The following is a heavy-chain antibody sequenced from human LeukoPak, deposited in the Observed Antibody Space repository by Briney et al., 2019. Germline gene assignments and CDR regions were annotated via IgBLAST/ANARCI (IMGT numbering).Heavy chain of an antibody. Sequence: ASVKVSCKASGYTFTAYYIHWVRQAPGQGLEWMGGISPNSGGTNYAQKFQGRVTMTRDTSISTAYMELSRLRSDDTAVYYCARLIAAAGSRTDYWGQGTLVTVSS. V-gene: IGHV1-2*02. CDR2: ISPNSGGT. J-gene: IGHJ4*02. D-gene: IGHD6-13*01. CDR1: GYTFTAYY. CDR3: ARLIAAAGSRTDY.